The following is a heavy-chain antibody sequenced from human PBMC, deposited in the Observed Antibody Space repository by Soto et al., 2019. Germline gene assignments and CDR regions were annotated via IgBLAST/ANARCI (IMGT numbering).Heavy chain of an antibody. CDR2: IKDDGSEK. CDR1: GLTFRTYW. Sequence: EVQLVESGGGVVQPRGSLTLSCTASGLTFRTYWMNWVRQAPGKGLEWVAIIKDDGSEKLYVDSVKGRFTISRDNAKNSLYLQMSSLRDEDTAIYYCVAGRGWLPDFWGQGTLVTVSS. V-gene: IGHV3-7*03. CDR3: VAGRGWLPDF. J-gene: IGHJ4*02. D-gene: IGHD6-19*01.